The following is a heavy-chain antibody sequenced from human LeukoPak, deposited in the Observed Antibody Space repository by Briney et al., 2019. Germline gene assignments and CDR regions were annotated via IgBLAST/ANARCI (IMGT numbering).Heavy chain of an antibody. CDR2: IWYDGSNK. CDR3: ARDQSGSRTMNY. J-gene: IGHJ4*02. Sequence: GGSLRLSCAASGFTFSGYGMHWVRQAPGKGLEWVAVIWYDGSNKYYADSVKGRFTISRDNSKNTLYLQMNSLRAEDTAVYYCARDQSGSRTMNYWGQGTLVTVSS. CDR1: GFTFSGYG. D-gene: IGHD1-26*01. V-gene: IGHV3-33*01.